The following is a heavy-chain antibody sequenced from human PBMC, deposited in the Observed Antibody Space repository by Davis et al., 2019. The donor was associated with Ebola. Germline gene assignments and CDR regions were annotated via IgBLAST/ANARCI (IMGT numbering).Heavy chain of an antibody. CDR3: ATSNWFDP. Sequence: SETLSLTCTVSGGSVSNIKYYWGWIRQPPGKGLEWIGSIYYTGDTLNNPSLRSRVTMSVDTSRSQFSLKLTSVTAADTSVYYCATSNWFDPWGQGTLVTVSS. J-gene: IGHJ5*02. CDR2: IYYTGDT. V-gene: IGHV4-39*01. CDR1: GGSVSNIKYY.